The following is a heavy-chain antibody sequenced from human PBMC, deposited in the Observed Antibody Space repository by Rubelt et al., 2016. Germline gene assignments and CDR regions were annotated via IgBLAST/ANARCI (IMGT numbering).Heavy chain of an antibody. V-gene: IGHV4-38-2*01. D-gene: IGHD3-10*01. J-gene: IGHJ2*01. CDR2: IYYSGST. CDR3: ARRGRMNWYFDL. Sequence: GKGLEWIGSIYYSGSTYYNPSLKSRVTISVDTSKNQFSLKLSSVTAADTAVYYCARRGRMNWYFDLWGRGTLVTVSS.